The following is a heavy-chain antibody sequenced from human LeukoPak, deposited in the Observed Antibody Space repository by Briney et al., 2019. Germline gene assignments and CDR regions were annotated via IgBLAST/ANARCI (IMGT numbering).Heavy chain of an antibody. D-gene: IGHD3-22*01. CDR3: AREGRLFGYYYYYMDV. Sequence: RASVKVSCKASGGTFSSYAISWVRQAPGQGLEWMGGIIPIFGTANYAQKFQGRVTITADESTSTAYMELSSLRSEDTAVYYCAREGRLFGYYYYYMDVWGKGTTVTVSS. J-gene: IGHJ6*03. CDR2: IIPIFGTA. V-gene: IGHV1-69*01. CDR1: GGTFSSYA.